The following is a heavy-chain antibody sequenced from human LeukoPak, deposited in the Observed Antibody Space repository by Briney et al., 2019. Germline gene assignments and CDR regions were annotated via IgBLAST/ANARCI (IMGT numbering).Heavy chain of an antibody. CDR1: GGSISSSSYY. CDR2: IYYSGST. CDR3: ASTSYYYGSGSYPEGFDP. V-gene: IGHV4-39*01. D-gene: IGHD3-10*01. Sequence: KASETLSLTCTVSGGSISSSSYYWGWIRQPPGKGLEWIGSIYYSGSTYYNPSLKSRVTISVDTSKNQFSLKLSSVTAADTAVYYCASTSYYYGSGSYPEGFDPWGQGTLVTVSS. J-gene: IGHJ5*02.